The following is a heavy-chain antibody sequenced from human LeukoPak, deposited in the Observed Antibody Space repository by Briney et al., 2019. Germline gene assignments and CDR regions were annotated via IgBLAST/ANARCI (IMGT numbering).Heavy chain of an antibody. Sequence: KPSETLSLTCTVSGGSISINNYYWGWIRQPPGKGLEWIGDIYYSGSTYYNPSLKSRVTISVDTSKNQFSLKLSSVTAADTAVYYCARLPRYDFWTWGQGTLVTVSS. CDR2: IYYSGST. V-gene: IGHV4-39*01. D-gene: IGHD3-3*01. CDR3: ARLPRYDFWT. CDR1: GGSISINNYY. J-gene: IGHJ5*02.